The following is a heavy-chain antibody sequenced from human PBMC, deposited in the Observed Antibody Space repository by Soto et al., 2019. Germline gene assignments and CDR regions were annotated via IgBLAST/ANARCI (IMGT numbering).Heavy chain of an antibody. CDR1: KASISIYY. CDR2: VYYSGSS. J-gene: IGHJ5*02. CDR3: VRDYLLAGFDT. V-gene: IGHV4-59*01. Sequence: PQTMSLTSTVSKASISIYYWTWVRQPPGKGLEWIGYVYYSGSSNYNPSLKSRVGMSIDTSKNQFSLELKSVTAADTATYYCVRDYLLAGFDTWGQG. D-gene: IGHD6-19*01.